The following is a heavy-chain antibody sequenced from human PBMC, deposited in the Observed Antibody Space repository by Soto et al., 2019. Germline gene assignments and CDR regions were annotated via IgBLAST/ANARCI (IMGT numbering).Heavy chain of an antibody. CDR2: IKQDESQN. CDR3: ARFDGYSSSWSFDY. V-gene: IGHV3-7*01. CDR1: GFTFSKYW. Sequence: EVQLVESGGGLVQPGGSLRLSCAGSGFTFSKYWMSWVRQAPGKGLEWVANIKQDESQNYYVDSVEGRFTISRDNAKNSLYLQMNSLRAEDTAVYYCARFDGYSSSWSFDYWGQGTLVTVFS. D-gene: IGHD6-13*01. J-gene: IGHJ4*02.